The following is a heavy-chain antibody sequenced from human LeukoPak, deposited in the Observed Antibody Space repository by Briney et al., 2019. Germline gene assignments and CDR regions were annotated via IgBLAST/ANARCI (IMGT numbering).Heavy chain of an antibody. CDR1: GFTFSNYG. CDR2: IRYDGSNK. CDR3: AKGVSRDGYNYFDY. D-gene: IGHD5-24*01. V-gene: IGHV3-30*02. J-gene: IGHJ4*02. Sequence: GGSLRLSCAASGFTFSNYGMHWVRQAPGKGLEWVSFIRYDGSNKNYVDSVKGRFTISRDNSKSTVDLEMNSLRAEDTAVYYCAKGVSRDGYNYFDYWGQGTLVTVSS.